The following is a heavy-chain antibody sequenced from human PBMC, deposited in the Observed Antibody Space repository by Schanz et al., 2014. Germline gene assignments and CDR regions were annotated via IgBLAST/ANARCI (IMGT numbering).Heavy chain of an antibody. J-gene: IGHJ5*02. CDR2: INPNSGGT. D-gene: IGHD3-3*01. CDR3: ARESVSRTRLFDP. Sequence: QVQLVQSGAEVKKPGASVKVSCEASGYTFTAYYMHWVRQAPGQGLEWMGRINPNSGGTNYAQKFRGRVTMTKDTSINTVYMELSTLTSDDTAVYYCARESVSRTRLFDPWGQGTLVTVSS. V-gene: IGHV1-2*06. CDR1: GYTFTAYY.